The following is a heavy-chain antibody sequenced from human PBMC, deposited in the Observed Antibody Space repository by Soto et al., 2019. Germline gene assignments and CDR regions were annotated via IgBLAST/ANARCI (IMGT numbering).Heavy chain of an antibody. D-gene: IGHD2-21*02. V-gene: IGHV3-66*01. Sequence: EVQLVEAGGGLVQPGGSLRLSCVASGFTVSSNYMSWGRQAPGKGLEWVSVIYNDGSTYYADSVKGRFTISRDNSKNTLYLQMNSLRAEDTAVYYCARLRLLSIYGLDVWGQGTTVTVSS. J-gene: IGHJ6*02. CDR1: GFTVSSNY. CDR2: IYNDGST. CDR3: ARLRLLSIYGLDV.